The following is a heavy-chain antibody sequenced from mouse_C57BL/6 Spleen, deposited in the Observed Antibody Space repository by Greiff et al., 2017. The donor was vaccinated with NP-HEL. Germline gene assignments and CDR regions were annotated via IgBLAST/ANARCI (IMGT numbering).Heavy chain of an antibody. D-gene: IGHD1-1*01. V-gene: IGHV1-82*01. Sequence: QVQLQQSGPELVKPGASVKISCKASGYAFSSSWMNWVKQRPGKGLEWIGRIYPGDGDTNYNGKFKGKATLTADKSSSTAYMQLSSLTSEDSAVYFCARPYYYGSSYGLKYFDVWGTGTTVTVSS. CDR1: GYAFSSSW. CDR2: IYPGDGDT. J-gene: IGHJ1*03. CDR3: ARPYYYGSSYGLKYFDV.